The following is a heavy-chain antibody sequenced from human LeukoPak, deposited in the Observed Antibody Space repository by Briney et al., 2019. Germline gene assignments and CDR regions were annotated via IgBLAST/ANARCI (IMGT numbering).Heavy chain of an antibody. CDR2: IIPIFGTA. J-gene: IGHJ4*02. D-gene: IGHD3-22*01. CDR3: ASPSSTYSSGYLY. Sequence: ASVTVSFKSSVGTFISYAISWVRQAPGQGLEWMGGIIPIFGTANYAQKFQGRVTITTDESTSTAYMELSSLRSEDTAVYYCASPSSTYSSGYLYWGQGTLVTVSS. V-gene: IGHV1-69*05. CDR1: VGTFISYA.